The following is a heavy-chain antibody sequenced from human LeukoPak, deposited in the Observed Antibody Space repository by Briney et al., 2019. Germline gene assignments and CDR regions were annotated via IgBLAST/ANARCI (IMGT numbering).Heavy chain of an antibody. CDR2: ISGSGAGT. CDR1: GFTFSSYA. V-gene: IGHV3-23*01. Sequence: PGGSLRLSCAASGFTFSSYALSWVRQAPGKGLEWVSAISGSGAGTYYADSVQGRFTISRDNSKNTLYLQMNSLRAEDTAVYYCAKDPEMTTVTPSFFDCWGQGTLVTVSS. J-gene: IGHJ4*02. D-gene: IGHD4-17*01. CDR3: AKDPEMTTVTPSFFDC.